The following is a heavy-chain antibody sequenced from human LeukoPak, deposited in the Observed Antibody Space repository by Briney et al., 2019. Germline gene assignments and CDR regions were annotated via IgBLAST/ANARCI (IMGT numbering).Heavy chain of an antibody. CDR2: IYPGDSDT. V-gene: IGHV5-51*01. J-gene: IGHJ4*02. Sequence: GESLKISCQGSGYSFNAYWVGWVRQMPGKGLEWMGIIYPGDSDTRYSPSFQGQVTISADKSISTAYLQWSSLKASDTAMYYCARRTAVGYCSGGSCYSLDYWGQGTLVTVSS. CDR3: ARRTAVGYCSGGSCYSLDY. CDR1: GYSFNAYW. D-gene: IGHD2-15*01.